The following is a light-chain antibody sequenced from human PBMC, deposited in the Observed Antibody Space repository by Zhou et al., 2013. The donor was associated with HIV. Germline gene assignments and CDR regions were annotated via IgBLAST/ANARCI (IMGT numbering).Light chain of an antibody. V-gene: IGKV3-15*01. CDR2: GAS. J-gene: IGKJ3*01. Sequence: EIVLTQSPGTLSLSPGERATLSCRASQSVVSAYLAWYQHKPGQAPRLLIYGASTRATGIPGRFSGSGSGTDFTLTISSLQSEDSAVYYCQQYDDWPPFTFGPGTKVDIK. CDR1: QSVVSAY. CDR3: QQYDDWPPFT.